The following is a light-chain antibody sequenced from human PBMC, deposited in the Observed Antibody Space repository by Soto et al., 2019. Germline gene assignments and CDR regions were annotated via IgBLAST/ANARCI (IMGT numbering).Light chain of an antibody. CDR2: GNS. J-gene: IGLJ3*02. CDR3: QSYDSSLSAL. Sequence: QSVLTQPPSVSGAPGQRVTISCTGSSSNIGAGYDVHWYRQLPGTAPKLLIYGNSNRPSGVPDRFSGSKSGTSASLAITGLQAEDEADYYCQSYDSSLSALFGGGTKLTVL. V-gene: IGLV1-40*01. CDR1: SSNIGAGYD.